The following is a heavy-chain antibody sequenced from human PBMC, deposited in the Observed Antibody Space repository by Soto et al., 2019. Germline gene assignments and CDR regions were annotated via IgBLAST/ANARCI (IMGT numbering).Heavy chain of an antibody. J-gene: IGHJ6*02. Sequence: QVQLVQSGAEVKKPGSSVKVSCKASGGTFSSYAISWVRQAPGQGLEWMGGIIPIFGTANYAQKFQGRVTITADESTSTAYMELSSLRAEETVVYYCARGAIVVVPAAIGGMDVWGQGTTVTVSS. CDR1: GGTFSSYA. D-gene: IGHD2-2*02. V-gene: IGHV1-69*01. CDR2: IIPIFGTA. CDR3: ARGAIVVVPAAIGGMDV.